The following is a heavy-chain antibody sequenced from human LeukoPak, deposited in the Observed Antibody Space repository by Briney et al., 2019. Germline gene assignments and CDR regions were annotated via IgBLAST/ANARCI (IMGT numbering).Heavy chain of an antibody. CDR2: IYSTGDT. CDR3: ARGSRVYDRSGFHTWHDY. D-gene: IGHD3-22*01. Sequence: KPSETLSLTCTVSGASINNYYWSWVRQPPLKGLEWIGYIYSTGDTSYNPSLESRVSISMDTSKNHFSLEITSVTAADTAVYYCARGSRVYDRSGFHTWHDYWGHGTLVTVSS. V-gene: IGHV4-59*01. J-gene: IGHJ4*03. CDR1: GASINNYY.